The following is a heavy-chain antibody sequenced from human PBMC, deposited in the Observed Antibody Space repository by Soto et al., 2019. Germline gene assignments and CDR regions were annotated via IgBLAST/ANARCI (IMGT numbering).Heavy chain of an antibody. V-gene: IGHV3-30*03. CDR1: GFIFSRYG. Sequence: QVQLVESGGGVVQSGGSLRLSCGGSGFIFSRYGMHWVRQAPGKGLEWVTGISYDGGERFYADSVKGRFTISRDNSKNRLDLQMSSLRPEDTAVYYCARDLPLYCRGDCNFDFWGQGTLVTFSS. CDR2: ISYDGGER. J-gene: IGHJ4*02. CDR3: ARDLPLYCRGDCNFDF. D-gene: IGHD2-21*02.